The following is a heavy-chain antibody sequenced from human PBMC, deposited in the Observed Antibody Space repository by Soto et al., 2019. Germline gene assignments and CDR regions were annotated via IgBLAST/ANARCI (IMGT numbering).Heavy chain of an antibody. CDR3: ARLYGDYIDH. D-gene: IGHD4-17*01. Sequence: QVQLQESGPGLVKPSETLSLTCTVSGGSITSYYWNWIRQPPGKGLEWIGFIHHSGSTNYNPSLKSRVTLSVDTSKNQFSLKLSSVTAADTAVYYCARLYGDYIDHWGQGTLVTVSS. CDR1: GGSITSYY. V-gene: IGHV4-59*08. CDR2: IHHSGST. J-gene: IGHJ4*02.